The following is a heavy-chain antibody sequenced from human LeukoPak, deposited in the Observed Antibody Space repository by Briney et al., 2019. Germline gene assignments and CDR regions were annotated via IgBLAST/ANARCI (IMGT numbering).Heavy chain of an antibody. D-gene: IGHD2-2*01. CDR3: ARDTSIVVVPAATFDWFDP. CDR1: GFTFSSYS. Sequence: GGSLRLSCAASGFTFSSYSMNWVRQAPGKVLEWVSSISSRSSYIYYADSVKGRFTISRDNAKNSLYLQMNSLRAEDTAVYYCARDTSIVVVPAATFDWFDPWGQGTLVTVSS. CDR2: ISSRSSYI. J-gene: IGHJ5*02. V-gene: IGHV3-21*01.